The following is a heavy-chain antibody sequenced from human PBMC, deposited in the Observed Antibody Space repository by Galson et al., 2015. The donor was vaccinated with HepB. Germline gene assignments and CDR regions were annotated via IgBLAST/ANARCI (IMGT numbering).Heavy chain of an antibody. CDR3: ARVRRIAAGFRLVNWFDP. D-gene: IGHD6-13*01. CDR2: TYYRSKWYN. Sequence: CAISGDSVSSNSAAWNWIRQSPSRGLEWLGRTYYRSKWYNDYAVSVKSRITINPDTSKNQFSLQLNSVTPEDTAVYYCARVRRIAAGFRLVNWFDPWGQGTLVTVSS. CDR1: GDSVSSNSAA. J-gene: IGHJ5*02. V-gene: IGHV6-1*01.